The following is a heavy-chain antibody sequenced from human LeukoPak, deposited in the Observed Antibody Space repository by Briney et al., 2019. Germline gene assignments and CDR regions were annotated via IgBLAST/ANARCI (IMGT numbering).Heavy chain of an antibody. V-gene: IGHV1-18*01. D-gene: IGHD5-12*01. Sequence: ASVKVSCKASGYTFTSYGISWVRQAPGQGLEWMGWISAYNGNTNYAQKLQGRVTMTTDTSTSTAYMELRSLRSDDTAVYYCARDLGGYSGYTPGYYYYMDVWGKGTTVTVSS. CDR1: GYTFTSYG. CDR3: ARDLGGYSGYTPGYYYYMDV. CDR2: ISAYNGNT. J-gene: IGHJ6*03.